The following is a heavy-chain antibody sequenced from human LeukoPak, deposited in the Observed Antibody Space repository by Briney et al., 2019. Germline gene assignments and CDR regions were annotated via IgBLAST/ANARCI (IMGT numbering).Heavy chain of an antibody. CDR3: ATRDHYYYYMDV. CDR1: GGSFSGYY. D-gene: IGHD2-21*01. J-gene: IGHJ6*03. Sequence: SETLSLTCAVYGGSFSGYYWSWIRKPPGKGLERIGAINHSGSTNYNPSLKSRVTISVDTSKSQFSLKLSSVTAADTAVYYCATRDHYYYYMDVWGKGTTVTISS. V-gene: IGHV4-34*01. CDR2: INHSGST.